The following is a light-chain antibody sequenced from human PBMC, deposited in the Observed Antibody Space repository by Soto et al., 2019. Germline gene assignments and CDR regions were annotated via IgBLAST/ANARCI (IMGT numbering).Light chain of an antibody. V-gene: IGKV3-20*01. J-gene: IGKJ4*01. CDR3: QQFSSYPLT. CDR2: DVS. Sequence: VWSLSPASVSLSTGERVTLACRASQSVDNHLAWYQQKPGQAPRLLIYDVSSRAAGIPGRFSGSGSGTDFTLTISRLEPEDFAVYYCQQFSSYPLTFGGGTKVDI. CDR1: QSVDNH.